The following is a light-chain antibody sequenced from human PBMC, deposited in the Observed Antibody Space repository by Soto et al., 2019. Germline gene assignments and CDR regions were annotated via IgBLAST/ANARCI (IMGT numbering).Light chain of an antibody. CDR2: EVN. CDR3: SSYGGSNNLV. J-gene: IGLJ2*01. CDR1: SNDVGGYNY. Sequence: QSALTQPPSASGSPGQSVTISCIGTSNDVGGYNYVSWYQQRPGKAPKLMIYEVNKRPSGVPDRFSGSKSGNTASLTVSGLQAEDEADYYCSSYGGSNNLVFGGGTKLTVL. V-gene: IGLV2-8*01.